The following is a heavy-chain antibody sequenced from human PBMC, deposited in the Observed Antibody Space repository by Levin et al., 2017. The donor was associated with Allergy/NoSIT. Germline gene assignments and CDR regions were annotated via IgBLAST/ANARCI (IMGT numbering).Heavy chain of an antibody. Sequence: GGSLRLSCAASRFSFSDFSMSWIRQAPGKGLEWVSYISSGSPTRYYADSVKGRFTISRDNAKNSLYLQMNNLRADDTAVYYCARVDNYEFWRGHFDYWGQGTVVAVSS. CDR1: RFSFSDFS. CDR3: ARVDNYEFWRGHFDY. D-gene: IGHD3-3*01. CDR2: ISSGSPTR. V-gene: IGHV3-11*01. J-gene: IGHJ4*02.